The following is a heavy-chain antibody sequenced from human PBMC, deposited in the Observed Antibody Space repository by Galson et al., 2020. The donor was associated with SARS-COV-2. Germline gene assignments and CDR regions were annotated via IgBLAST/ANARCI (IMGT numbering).Heavy chain of an antibody. V-gene: IGHV4-34*01. J-gene: IGHJ6*02. CDR3: ARGLIRSYYYGMDV. CDR2: INHSEST. D-gene: IGHD2-8*01. CDR1: GGSFSGHY. Sequence: SETLSLTCAVYGGSFSGHYWSWIRQPPGKGLEWIGDINHSESTNYNPSLKNRVTISVDTSKNQLSLKLSSVTAADTAVYYCARGLIRSYYYGMDVWGQGTTVTVSS.